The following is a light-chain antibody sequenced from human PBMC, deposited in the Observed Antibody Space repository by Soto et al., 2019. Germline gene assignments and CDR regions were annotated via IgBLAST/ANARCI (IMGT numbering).Light chain of an antibody. Sequence: QSVLTQPPSASGTPGQRVTISCSGSSSNIGSNYVYWYQQLPGTAPKLLIYRNNQRPSGVPDRFSGSKSGISASLAISGLRSEDEADYYCAAWDDSLSGLYVFGTGTKLTVL. CDR3: AAWDDSLSGLYV. V-gene: IGLV1-47*01. J-gene: IGLJ1*01. CDR1: SSNIGSNY. CDR2: RNN.